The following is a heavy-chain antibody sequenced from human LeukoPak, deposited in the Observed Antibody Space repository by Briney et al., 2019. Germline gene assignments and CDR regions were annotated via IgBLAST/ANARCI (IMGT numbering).Heavy chain of an antibody. CDR1: GFTFSDYY. Sequence: GGSLRLTCAASGFTFSDYYMSWIRQAPGKGLEWLSYISSSSGTIYYADSVKGRFTISKKNAKISLYLQMNSLRAEDTAVYYGARDSKDSGCGYFYYYRDVWGKGTTVTISS. V-gene: IGHV3-11*01. CDR2: ISSSSGTI. J-gene: IGHJ6*03. CDR3: ARDSKDSGCGYFYYYRDV. D-gene: IGHD1-26*01.